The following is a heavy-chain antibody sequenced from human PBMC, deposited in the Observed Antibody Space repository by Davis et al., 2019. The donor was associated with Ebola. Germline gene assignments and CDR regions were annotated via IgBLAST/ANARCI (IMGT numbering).Heavy chain of an antibody. V-gene: IGHV3-49*03. CDR2: IRGRSYGGTT. CDR3: TRGVIGYGDSRGTGFDP. J-gene: IGHJ5*02. CDR1: GFTFGTYA. D-gene: IGHD1-1*01. Sequence: PGGSLRLSCTASGFTFGTYAMSWFRQAPGKGLEWVSFIRGRSYGGTTEYAASVKGRFTISRDDSKSIAYLQMNSLKTEDTAVYYCTRGVIGYGDSRGTGFDPWGQGTLVTVSS.